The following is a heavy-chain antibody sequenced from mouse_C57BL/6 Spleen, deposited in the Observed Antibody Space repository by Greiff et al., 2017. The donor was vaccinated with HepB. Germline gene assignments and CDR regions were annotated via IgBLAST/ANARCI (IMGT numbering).Heavy chain of an antibody. V-gene: IGHV1-80*01. CDR1: GYAFSSYW. Sequence: VQLQQSGAELVKPGASVKISCKASGYAFSSYWMNWVKQRPGKGLEWIGQIYPGDGDTNYNGKFKGKATLTADKSSSTAYMQLSSLTSEDSAVYFCARQAYYYGSSPYWYFDVWGTGTTVTVSS. CDR3: ARQAYYYGSSPYWYFDV. CDR2: IYPGDGDT. D-gene: IGHD1-1*01. J-gene: IGHJ1*03.